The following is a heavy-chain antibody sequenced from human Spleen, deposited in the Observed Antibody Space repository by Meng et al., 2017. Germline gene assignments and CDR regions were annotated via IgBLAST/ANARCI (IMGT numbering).Heavy chain of an antibody. CDR1: GFTFTSYG. CDR3: ARGRRTMPPTYSSGRDSFDI. D-gene: IGHD3-22*01. CDR2: IKQDGSEK. Sequence: GGSLRLSCAASGFTFTSYGIHWVRQAPGKGLEWVANIKQDGSEKYYVDSVKGRFTISRDNAKKSMYLQMNSLRAEDTAVYYCARGRRTMPPTYSSGRDSFDIWGQGTMVTVSS. J-gene: IGHJ3*02. V-gene: IGHV3-7*01.